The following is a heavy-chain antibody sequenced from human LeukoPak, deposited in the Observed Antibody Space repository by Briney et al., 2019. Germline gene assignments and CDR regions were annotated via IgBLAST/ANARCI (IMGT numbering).Heavy chain of an antibody. CDR3: ARSAVGAPCDI. D-gene: IGHD1-26*01. CDR1: GYTFSSFW. V-gene: IGHV3-21*01. CDR2: ISKGSTNT. Sequence: GGSLRLSCAASGYTFSSFWIHWVRQAPGKGLEWVSVISKGSTNTYYADSVKGRFTISRDNGKNSLYLQMSSLRDEDTAVYYCARSAVGAPCDIWGQGTLVTVSS. J-gene: IGHJ3*02.